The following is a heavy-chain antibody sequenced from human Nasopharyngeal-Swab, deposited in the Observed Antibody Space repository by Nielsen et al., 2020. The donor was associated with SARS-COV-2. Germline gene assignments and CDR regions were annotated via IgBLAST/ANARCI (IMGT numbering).Heavy chain of an antibody. CDR1: GDSISRYY. CDR3: ARRWGYPQYFDL. J-gene: IGHJ4*02. V-gene: IGHV4-59*08. Sequence: SETLSLTCTVSGDSISRYYWGWIRQPPGKGLEWIGDFSYSVITHYNASLKSRVTISLDTSKNQFSLKLSSVTAADTGVYYCARRWGYPQYFDLWGQGTLVTVSS. CDR2: FSYSVIT. D-gene: IGHD3-16*01.